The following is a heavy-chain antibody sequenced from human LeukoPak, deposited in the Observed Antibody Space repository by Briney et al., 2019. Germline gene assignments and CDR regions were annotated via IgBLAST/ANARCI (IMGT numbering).Heavy chain of an antibody. CDR3: ARCPCYGAGYYHYYHLDV. CDR2: VYNSGRT. CDR1: GGSFSGYY. Sequence: SETLSLTCAVYGGSFSGYYWSWIRQPPGKGLEWIGYVYNSGRTSYNPSLKSRVTISVDTSKNQLSLQLRSVTAADTAVYYCARCPCYGAGYYHYYHLDVWGQGTTVTVSS. J-gene: IGHJ6*02. D-gene: IGHD3-10*01. V-gene: IGHV4-59*01.